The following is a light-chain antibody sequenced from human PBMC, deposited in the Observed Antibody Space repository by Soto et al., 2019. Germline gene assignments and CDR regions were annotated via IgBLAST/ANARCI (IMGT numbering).Light chain of an antibody. J-gene: IGLJ2*01. Sequence: QSALTQPASVSGSPGQSITISCTGASSDVGAYDYVSWYQHHPGKVPKVMIFEVTNRPSGVSHRFSGSKSGKAASLTISGLQAEDAADYCCSSFTSVNTVIFGGGTKVTVL. CDR2: EVT. CDR3: SSFTSVNTVI. CDR1: SSDVGAYDY. V-gene: IGLV2-14*01.